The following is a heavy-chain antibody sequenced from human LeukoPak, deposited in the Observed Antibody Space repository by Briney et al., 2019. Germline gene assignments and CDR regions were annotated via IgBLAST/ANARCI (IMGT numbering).Heavy chain of an antibody. CDR2: GYCNGRR. V-gene: IGHV4-30-4*08. D-gene: IGHD2-8*01. CDR3: ARAGSSGPYCTIGSCYGMDV. J-gene: IGHJ6*02. CDR1: GVSINNPNYC. Sequence: KSSETLSLTCTVSGVSINNPNYCWSWVRQPPGKGLEWVGYGYCNGRRYYNPSLRSRLTMTVDTSSNQFSLELSSVTAADTAVYYCARAGSSGPYCTIGSCYGMDVWGQGTTVTVSS.